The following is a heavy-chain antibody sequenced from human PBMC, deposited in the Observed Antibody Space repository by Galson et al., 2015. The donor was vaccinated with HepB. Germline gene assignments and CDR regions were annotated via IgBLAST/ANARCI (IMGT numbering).Heavy chain of an antibody. CDR3: ARGEGLGLRF. D-gene: IGHD3-16*01. CDR2: VNPKNGNT. V-gene: IGHV1-8*01. Sequence: SGYTFTGYDINWVRQAPGQGLEWMGWVNPKNGNTGYAQMFQGRVAMTRDTAMNTVYMELSSLRSDDTAVYYCARGEGLGLRFWGQGTLVTVSS. J-gene: IGHJ4*02. CDR1: GYTFTGYD.